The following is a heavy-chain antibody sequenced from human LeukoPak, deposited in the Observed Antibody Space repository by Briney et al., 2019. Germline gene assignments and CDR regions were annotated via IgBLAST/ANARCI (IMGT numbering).Heavy chain of an antibody. CDR1: GGSLSSSPYY. D-gene: IGHD3-16*01. CDR2: IYYSGRT. V-gene: IGHV4-39*01. J-gene: IGHJ4*02. CDR3: ARHGGGLLSHFDY. Sequence: PPETLSLTCTVSGGSLSSSPYYWGWIRQPPGKGLECIGSIYYSGRTSYNPSLKGRVTMSVDTSKNQFSLNLSSVTAADTAVYYCARHGGGLLSHFDYWGQGTLVTVSS.